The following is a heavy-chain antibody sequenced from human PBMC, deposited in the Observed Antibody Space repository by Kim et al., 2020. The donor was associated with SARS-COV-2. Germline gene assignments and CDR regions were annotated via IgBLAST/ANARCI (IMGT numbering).Heavy chain of an antibody. CDR1: GYTFTGYY. CDR2: INPNSGGT. Sequence: ASVKVSCKASGYTFTGYYIHWVRQAPGQGLEWMGRINPNSGGTNYAQKFQGRVTMTRDTSISTAYMWLSRLRSDDTARYYFAVNAYSNPTSDYYAGMD. V-gene: IGHV1-2*06. CDR3: AVNAYSNPTSDYYAGMD. J-gene: IGHJ6*01. D-gene: IGHD4-4*01.